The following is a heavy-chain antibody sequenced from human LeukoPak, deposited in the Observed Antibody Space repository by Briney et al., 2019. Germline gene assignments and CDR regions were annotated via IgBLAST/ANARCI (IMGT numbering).Heavy chain of an antibody. V-gene: IGHV1-8*01. D-gene: IGHD5-12*01. CDR1: GYTFTSYD. Sequence: ASVKVSCKASGYTFTSYDINWVRQATGQGLEWMGWMNPNSGNTGYAQKFQGRVTMTRNTSISTAYMELSSLRSEDTAVYYCAREGYKSGAFDIWGQGTMVTVSS. CDR2: MNPNSGNT. J-gene: IGHJ3*02. CDR3: AREGYKSGAFDI.